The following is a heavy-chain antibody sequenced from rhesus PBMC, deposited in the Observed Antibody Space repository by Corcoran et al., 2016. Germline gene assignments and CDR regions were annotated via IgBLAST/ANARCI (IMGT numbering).Heavy chain of an antibody. V-gene: IGHV4-73*01. J-gene: IGHJ5-1*01. Sequence: QVKLQQWGEGLVKPSETLSLTCAVYGGSITGYYWSWFRPPPGQGLEWIGNIDGNSETTNNNPSLRNRRAISKATSKNQFSLKLSAVAAAATAVYYCASPLSGSWRGGRFDVWGPGVLVTVSS. D-gene: IGHD6-25*01. CDR2: IDGNSETT. CDR3: ASPLSGSWRGGRFDV. CDR1: GGSITGYY.